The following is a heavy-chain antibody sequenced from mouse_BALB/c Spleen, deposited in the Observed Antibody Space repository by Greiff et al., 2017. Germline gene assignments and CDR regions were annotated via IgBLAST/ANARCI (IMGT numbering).Heavy chain of an antibody. V-gene: IGHV1-39*01. J-gene: IGHJ4*01. D-gene: IGHD2-2*01. CDR3: ARGYDGGYAMDY. Sequence: VQLQQTGPELVKPGASVKISCKASGYSFTDYIMLWVKQSHGKSLEWIGNINPYYGSTSYNLKFKGKATLTVDKSSSTAYMQLKSLTSEDSAVYYCARGYDGGYAMDYWGQGTSVTVSS. CDR2: INPYYGST. CDR1: GYSFTDYI.